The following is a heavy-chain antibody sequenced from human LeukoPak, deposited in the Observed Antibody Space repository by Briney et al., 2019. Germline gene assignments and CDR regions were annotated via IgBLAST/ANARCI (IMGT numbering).Heavy chain of an antibody. J-gene: IGHJ3*02. D-gene: IGHD1-26*01. CDR3: ARARVGATPGGAFDI. CDR1: GGSISSGSYY. CDR2: IYTSGST. V-gene: IGHV4-61*02. Sequence: TLSLTCTVSGGSISSGSYYWSWIRQPAGKGLEWIGRIYTSGSTNYNPSLKSRVTISVDTSKNQFSLKLSSVTAADTAVYYCARARVGATPGGAFDIWGQGTTVTVSS.